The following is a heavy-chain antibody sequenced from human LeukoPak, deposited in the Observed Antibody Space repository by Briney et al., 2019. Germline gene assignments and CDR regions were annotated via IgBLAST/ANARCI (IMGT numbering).Heavy chain of an antibody. CDR2: IRGSGGST. D-gene: IGHD1-26*01. Sequence: GGSLRLSCAASGFTFSSYAMSWVRQAPGKGLEWVSAIRGSGGSTYYADSVRGRFTISRDNSKNTLYLQMNSLRAEDTAVYYCAKDLSGSYYDYWGQGTLVTVSS. V-gene: IGHV3-23*01. CDR1: GFTFSSYA. J-gene: IGHJ4*02. CDR3: AKDLSGSYYDY.